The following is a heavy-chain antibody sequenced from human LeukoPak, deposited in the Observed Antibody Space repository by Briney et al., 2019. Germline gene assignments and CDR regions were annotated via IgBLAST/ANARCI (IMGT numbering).Heavy chain of an antibody. CDR3: AKDFNWACDY. CDR2: IPYDGHNK. D-gene: IGHD7-27*01. V-gene: IGHV3-30*02. Sequence: GGSLRLSCAASGFTFSRNGMHWVRQAPGKGLEWVAYIPYDGHNKYYADPVKGRLTISRDNSKNTLYLQMNSLRTEDTALYYCAKDFNWACDYWGQGTLVTVSS. CDR1: GFTFSRNG. J-gene: IGHJ4*02.